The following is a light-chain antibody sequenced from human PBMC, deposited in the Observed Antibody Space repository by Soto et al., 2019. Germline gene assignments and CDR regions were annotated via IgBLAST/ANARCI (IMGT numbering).Light chain of an antibody. V-gene: IGKV3-20*01. Sequence: EVVLTQSPGTLSLSPGERATLSCRASQTTFSNYLAWFQKKPGQSPRLLVYGASSRATGIPDRFRGSGSGTEFTLTISGLEPDDFAVYYCQQYGNSPWTLGQGTRVEMK. CDR1: QTTFSNY. CDR3: QQYGNSPWT. J-gene: IGKJ1*01. CDR2: GAS.